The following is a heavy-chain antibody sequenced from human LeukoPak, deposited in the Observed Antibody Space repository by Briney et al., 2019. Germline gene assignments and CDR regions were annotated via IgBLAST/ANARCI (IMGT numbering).Heavy chain of an antibody. CDR3: ARANNYYDSSGSPDY. CDR2: INPNSGGT. J-gene: IGHJ4*02. V-gene: IGHV1-2*06. D-gene: IGHD3-22*01. CDR1: GYTFTGYY. Sequence: ASVKVSCTASGYTFTGYYMHWVRQAPGQGLEWMGRINPNSGGTNYAQKFQGRVTMTRDTSISTAYMELSRPRSDDTAVYYCARANNYYDSSGSPDYWGQGTLVTVSS.